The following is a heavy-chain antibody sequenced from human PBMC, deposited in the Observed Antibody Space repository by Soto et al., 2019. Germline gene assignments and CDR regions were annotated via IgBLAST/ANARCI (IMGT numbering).Heavy chain of an antibody. J-gene: IGHJ4*02. CDR1: GGSISNSGYY. Sequence: QLQLQESGPGLVKSSETLSLTCTVSGGSISNSGYYWGWIRQPPGKGLEWIASIFYSGTTYYNPSLKSRVSISVDTSKNQFSLKLSSVTAADTAVYYCARHAGYSNLLEYWGQGTLVTVSS. D-gene: IGHD4-4*01. CDR3: ARHAGYSNLLEY. V-gene: IGHV4-39*01. CDR2: IFYSGTT.